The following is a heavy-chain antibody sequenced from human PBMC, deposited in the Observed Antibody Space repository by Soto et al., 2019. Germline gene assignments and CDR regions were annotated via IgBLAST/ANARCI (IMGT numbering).Heavy chain of an antibody. CDR1: GGTFSSYA. D-gene: IGHD4-17*01. CDR2: IIPIFGTA. V-gene: IGHV1-69*01. CDR3: ATAHYGGNSYYYYGMDV. Sequence: QVQLVQSGAEVKKPGSSVKVSCKASGGTFSSYAISWVRQAPGQGLEWMGGIIPIFGTANYAQKFQGRVTITADESTSTACMELSSLRSEDTAVYYCATAHYGGNSYYYYGMDVWGQGTTVTVSS. J-gene: IGHJ6*02.